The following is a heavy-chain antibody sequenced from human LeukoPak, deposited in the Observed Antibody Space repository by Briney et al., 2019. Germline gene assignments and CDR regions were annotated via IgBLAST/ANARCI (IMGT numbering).Heavy chain of an antibody. CDR3: ARGVSAGNTAMVNY. J-gene: IGHJ4*02. CDR2: ITPFNGNT. CDR1: GYTFTYRY. Sequence: ASVKVSCKASGYTFTYRYLHWVRQAPGQALEWMGWITPFNGNTNYAQKFQDRVTITRDRSMSTAYMELSSLRSEDTAVYYCARGVSAGNTAMVNYWGQGTLVTVSS. D-gene: IGHD5-18*01. V-gene: IGHV1-45*02.